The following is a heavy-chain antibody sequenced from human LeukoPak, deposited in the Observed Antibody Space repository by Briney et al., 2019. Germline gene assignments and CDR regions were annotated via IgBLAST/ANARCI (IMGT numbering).Heavy chain of an antibody. Sequence: GGSLRLSCAASGFTFSSYPMSWVRQAPGKGLEWVSSISSSSSYIYYADSVKGRFTISRDNAKNSLYLQMNTLRAEDTAVYYCARDRTTVTTFDYWGQGTLVTVSS. CDR3: ARDRTTVTTFDY. CDR1: GFTFSSYP. V-gene: IGHV3-21*01. CDR2: ISSSSSYI. D-gene: IGHD4-17*01. J-gene: IGHJ4*02.